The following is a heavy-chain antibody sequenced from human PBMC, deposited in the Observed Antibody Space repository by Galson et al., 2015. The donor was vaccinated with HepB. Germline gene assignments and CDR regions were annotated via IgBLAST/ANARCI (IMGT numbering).Heavy chain of an antibody. J-gene: IGHJ6*03. CDR3: ARESYYSYMDV. CDR1: GDSVSTHSAA. CDR2: TYYRSTWHH. Sequence: CAISGDSVSTHSAAWAWIRQSPSRGLECLGRTYYRSTWHHDYVVSVKGCITINPDTSNNQFSLQLNSVTPEDTAVYYCARESYYSYMDVWGKGTTVTVSS. V-gene: IGHV6-1*03.